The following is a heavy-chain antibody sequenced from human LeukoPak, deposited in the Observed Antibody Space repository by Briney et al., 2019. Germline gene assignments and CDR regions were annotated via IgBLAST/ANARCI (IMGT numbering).Heavy chain of an antibody. CDR2: INAGNGNT. V-gene: IGHV1-3*01. D-gene: IGHD1-26*01. Sequence: ASVKVSCKASGYTFTSYAMHWVRQAPGQRLEWMGWINAGNGNTKYSQKFQGRVTITRDTSASTAYMELNSLRVEDTAVYYCAKNRGAGSHYYYHMNVWGKGTTVTVSS. CDR1: GYTFTSYA. J-gene: IGHJ6*03. CDR3: AKNRGAGSHYYYHMNV.